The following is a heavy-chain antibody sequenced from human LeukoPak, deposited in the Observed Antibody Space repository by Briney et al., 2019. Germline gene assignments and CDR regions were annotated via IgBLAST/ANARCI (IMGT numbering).Heavy chain of an antibody. CDR2: ISAYNGNT. D-gene: IGHD6-13*01. V-gene: IGHV1-18*01. CDR3: ARAKGYSSSWYRQDNWFDP. Sequence: ASVKVSCKAPGYTFTSYGISWVRQAPGQGLEWMGWISAYNGNTNYAQKLQGRVTMTTDTSTSTAYMELRSLRSDDTAVYYCARAKGYSSSWYRQDNWFDPWGQGTLVTVSS. J-gene: IGHJ5*02. CDR1: GYTFTSYG.